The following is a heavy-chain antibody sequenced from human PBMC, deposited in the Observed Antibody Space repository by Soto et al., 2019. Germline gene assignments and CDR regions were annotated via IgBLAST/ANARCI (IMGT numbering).Heavy chain of an antibody. J-gene: IGHJ4*02. CDR2: IYYSGST. Sequence: SETLSLTCTVSGGSISSYYWSWIRQPPGKGLEWIGYIYYSGSTNYNPSLKSRVTISVDTSKNQFSLKLSSVTAADTAVYYCARDRGAAGFDYWGQGTLVTVSS. V-gene: IGHV4-59*01. CDR3: ARDRGAAGFDY. D-gene: IGHD6-13*01. CDR1: GGSISSYY.